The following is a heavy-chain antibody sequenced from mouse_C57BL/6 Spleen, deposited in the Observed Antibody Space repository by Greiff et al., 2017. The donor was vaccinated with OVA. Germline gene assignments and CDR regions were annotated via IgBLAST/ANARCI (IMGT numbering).Heavy chain of an antibody. V-gene: IGHV14-2*01. D-gene: IGHD4-1*01. CDR1: GFNIKDYY. J-gene: IGHJ1*03. CDR2: IDPEDGET. Sequence: EVQLQQSGAELVKPGASVKLSCTASGFNIKDYYMHWVKQRTEQGLEWIGRIDPEDGETKYAPQFQGKATITADTSSNTAYLQLSSLTSEDTAVYYGASGNWDGWYCDVWGTGTTVTVSS. CDR3: ASGNWDGWYCDV.